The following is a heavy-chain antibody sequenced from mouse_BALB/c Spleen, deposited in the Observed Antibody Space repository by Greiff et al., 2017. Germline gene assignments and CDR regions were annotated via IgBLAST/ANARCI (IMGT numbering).Heavy chain of an antibody. D-gene: IGHD4-1*01. J-gene: IGHJ3*01. CDR2: INPDSSTI. V-gene: IGHV4-1*02. CDR1: GFDFSRYW. Sequence: EVKLMESGGGLVQPGGSLKLSCAASGFDFSRYWMSWVRQAPGKGLEWIGEINPDSSTINYTPSLKDKFIISRDNAKNTLYLQMSKVGSEDTALYYCAENWDGFAYWGQGTLVTVSA. CDR3: AENWDGFAY.